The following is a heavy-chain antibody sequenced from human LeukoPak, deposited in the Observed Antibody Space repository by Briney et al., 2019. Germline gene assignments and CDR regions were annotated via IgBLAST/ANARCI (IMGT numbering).Heavy chain of an antibody. Sequence: GASVKVSCKASGGTFSSSAISWVRQAPGQGLEWMGRIIPILGIANYAQKFQGRVTITADKSTSTAYMELSSLRSEDTAVYYCARDHIGLRGVIILPENWFDPWGQGTLVTVSS. CDR3: ARDHIGLRGVIILPENWFDP. CDR1: GGTFSSSA. CDR2: IIPILGIA. J-gene: IGHJ5*02. D-gene: IGHD3-10*01. V-gene: IGHV1-69*04.